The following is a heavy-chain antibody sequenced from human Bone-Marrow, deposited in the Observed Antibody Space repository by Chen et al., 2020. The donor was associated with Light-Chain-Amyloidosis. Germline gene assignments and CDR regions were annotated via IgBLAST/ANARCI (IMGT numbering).Heavy chain of an antibody. CDR2: IYYSGST. Sequence: QVQLQESGPGLVKPSETLSLTCTVSGGSISSYYWSWIRQPPGKGLEWIGYIYYSGSTNYNPSLKSRVTISVDTSKNQFSLKLSSVTAADTAVYYCARANTMVRGRTFDYWGQGTLVTVSS. CDR3: ARANTMVRGRTFDY. D-gene: IGHD3-10*01. V-gene: IGHV4-59*01. J-gene: IGHJ4*02. CDR1: GGSISSYY.